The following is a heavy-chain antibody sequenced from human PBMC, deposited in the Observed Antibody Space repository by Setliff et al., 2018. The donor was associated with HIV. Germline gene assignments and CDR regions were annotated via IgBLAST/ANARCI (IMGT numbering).Heavy chain of an antibody. CDR3: ARVSDEGFGEFRDY. J-gene: IGHJ4*02. CDR2: IYYSGST. D-gene: IGHD3-10*01. V-gene: IGHV4-31*03. Sequence: SETLSLTCTVSGGSISSGGYYWSWIRQHPGKGLEWIGYIYYSGSTYYNPSLKSRVTISVDTSKNQFSLKLSSVTAADTAVYYCARVSDEGFGEFRDYWGQGTLVTVSS. CDR1: GGSISSGGYY.